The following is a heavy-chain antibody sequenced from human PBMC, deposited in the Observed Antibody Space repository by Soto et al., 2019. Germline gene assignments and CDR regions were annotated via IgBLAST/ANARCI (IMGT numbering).Heavy chain of an antibody. D-gene: IGHD3-3*01. Sequence: QLHLVQSGAVVKKPGASVTVSCSASGYPVTAYYMHWVRQAPGRGLEWMGGINPATGAAKYTQTFPGRFTMTRDTSTSTVFLELPGLVSEDTAVFYCASGGGVGVAGSAAFDMWGQGTLVTVSS. V-gene: IGHV1-2*02. CDR3: ASGGGVGVAGSAAFDM. CDR2: INPATGAA. J-gene: IGHJ3*02. CDR1: GYPVTAYY.